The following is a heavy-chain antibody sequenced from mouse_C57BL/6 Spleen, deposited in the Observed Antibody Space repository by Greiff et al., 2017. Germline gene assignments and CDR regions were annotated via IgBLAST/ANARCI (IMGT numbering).Heavy chain of an antibody. Sequence: QVQLQQPGAELVKPGASVKLSCKASGYTFTSYWMHWVKQRPGQGLEWIGMIHPNSGSTNYNEKFKSKATLTVDKSSSTAYMQLSSLTSEDSAVYYGARRYSNYAIDYWGQGTSVTVSA. CDR2: IHPNSGST. D-gene: IGHD2-5*01. J-gene: IGHJ4*01. CDR3: ARRYSNYAIDY. CDR1: GYTFTSYW. V-gene: IGHV1-64*01.